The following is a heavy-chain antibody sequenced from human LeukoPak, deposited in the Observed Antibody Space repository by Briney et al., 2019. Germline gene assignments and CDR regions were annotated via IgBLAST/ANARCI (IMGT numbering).Heavy chain of an antibody. CDR1: GFTFSDYY. V-gene: IGHV3-7*04. D-gene: IGHD3-16*01. CDR3: ARVYTARPLSFYYYYYGMDV. J-gene: IGHJ6*02. CDR2: IKQDGSEK. Sequence: GGSLRLSCAASGFTFSDYYMSWIRQAPGKGLEWVANIKQDGSEKYYVDSVKGRFTISRDNAKNSLYLQMNSLRAEDTAVYYCARVYTARPLSFYYYYYGMDVWGQGTTVTVSS.